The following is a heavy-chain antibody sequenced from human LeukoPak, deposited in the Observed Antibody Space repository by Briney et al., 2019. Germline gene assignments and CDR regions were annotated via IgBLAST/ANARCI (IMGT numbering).Heavy chain of an antibody. Sequence: SETLSLTCAVYGGSFSGYYWSWIRQPPGKGLEWIGEINHSGSTNYNPSLKSRVTISVDTSKNQFSLKLSSVTAADTAVYYCARFWSGDPPQRWFDPWGQGTLVTVSS. CDR1: GGSFSGYY. D-gene: IGHD3-3*01. CDR3: ARFWSGDPPQRWFDP. J-gene: IGHJ5*02. V-gene: IGHV4-34*01. CDR2: INHSGST.